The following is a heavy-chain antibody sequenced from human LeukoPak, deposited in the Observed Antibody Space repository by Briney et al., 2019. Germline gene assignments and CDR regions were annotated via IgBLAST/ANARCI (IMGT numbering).Heavy chain of an antibody. CDR2: INTNTGNP. CDR1: GYAFTGSY. Sequence: ASVKVSCKAAGYAFTGSYIHWVRQAPGQGLEWMGWINTNTGNPTYAQGFTGRFVFSLDTSVSTAYLQISSLKAEDTAVYYCAREEAGTPRDAGNYWGQGTLVTVSS. J-gene: IGHJ4*02. CDR3: AREEAGTPRDAGNY. V-gene: IGHV7-4-1*02.